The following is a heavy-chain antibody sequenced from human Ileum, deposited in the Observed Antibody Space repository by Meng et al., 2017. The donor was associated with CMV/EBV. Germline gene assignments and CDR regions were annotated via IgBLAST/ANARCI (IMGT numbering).Heavy chain of an antibody. CDR3: AREKRGSVVVPPSY. CDR2: IKQDGSEK. Sequence: GESLKISCAASGFTFSSYWMSWVRQAPGKGLEWVANIKQDGSEKYYVDSVKGRFTISRDNAKNSLYLQMNSLRAEDTAVYYCAREKRGSVVVPPSYWGQGTLVTVSS. V-gene: IGHV3-7*01. D-gene: IGHD2-15*01. J-gene: IGHJ4*02. CDR1: GFTFSSYW.